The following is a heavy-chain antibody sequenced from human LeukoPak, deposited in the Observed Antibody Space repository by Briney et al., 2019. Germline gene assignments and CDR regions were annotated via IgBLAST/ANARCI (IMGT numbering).Heavy chain of an antibody. V-gene: IGHV4-34*01. CDR2: INHSGST. J-gene: IGHJ4*02. CDR1: GGSFSGYY. Sequence: SETLSLTCAVYGGSFSGYYWNWIRQPPEKGLEWIGEINHSGSTNYDPSLKSRVAISVDTSKNQFSLKLSSVTAADTAVYYCATTFKNIFWGQGTLVTVSS. CDR3: ATTFKNIF. D-gene: IGHD2/OR15-2a*01.